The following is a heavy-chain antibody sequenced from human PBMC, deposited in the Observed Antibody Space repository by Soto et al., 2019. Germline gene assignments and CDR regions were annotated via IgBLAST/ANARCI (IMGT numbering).Heavy chain of an antibody. J-gene: IGHJ4*02. CDR3: ARQRTTVVTQAYFDH. D-gene: IGHD2-21*02. Sequence: SETLSLTCIVSGESISSSSYYWGWIRQPPGKGLEWIGSIYYSGRTYYNPFFKSRVTISIDTSKNQFSLKLSSVTATDTAVYYCARQRTTVVTQAYFDHWGQGALVTV. CDR2: IYYSGRT. V-gene: IGHV4-39*01. CDR1: GESISSSSYY.